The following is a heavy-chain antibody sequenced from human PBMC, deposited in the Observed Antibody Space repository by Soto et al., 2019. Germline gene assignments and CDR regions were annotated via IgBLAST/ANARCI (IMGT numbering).Heavy chain of an antibody. D-gene: IGHD6-19*01. J-gene: IGHJ5*01. V-gene: IGHV3-21*02. Sequence: EVQLVASGGGLVKPGGSLRLSCVASGFTLSSFSMSWIRQTPGKGLEWVSSITTGNDYISYADSVKGRFTISRDNAKNSLFLQMNSLNADDTALYFCARDSYSSLFDSWGQGTLVTVSS. CDR1: GFTLSSFS. CDR2: ITTGNDYI. CDR3: ARDSYSSLFDS.